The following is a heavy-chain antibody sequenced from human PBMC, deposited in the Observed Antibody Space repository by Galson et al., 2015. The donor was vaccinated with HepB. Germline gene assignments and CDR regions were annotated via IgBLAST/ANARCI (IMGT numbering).Heavy chain of an antibody. CDR1: GFTFNTYA. CDR3: ARAWFGELLSYHFDY. Sequence: SLRLSCAASGFTFNTYAMHWVRQAPGKGLEWVALISYHGNNKYYADSVKGRFTISRDNSTLYLQMTSLRAEDTAVYYCARAWFGELLSYHFDYWGQGTLVTVSS. V-gene: IGHV3-30*04. D-gene: IGHD3-10*01. J-gene: IGHJ4*02. CDR2: ISYHGNNK.